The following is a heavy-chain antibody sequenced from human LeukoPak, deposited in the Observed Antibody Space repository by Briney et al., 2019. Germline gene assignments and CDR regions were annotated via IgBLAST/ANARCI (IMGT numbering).Heavy chain of an antibody. CDR1: GGSISSYY. D-gene: IGHD3-22*01. CDR3: ARDGQTSGSPFDP. J-gene: IGHJ5*02. CDR2: IYYSGST. Sequence: PSETLSLTCTVSGGSISSYYWSWIRQPPGKGLEWIGYIYYSGSTNYNPSLRSRVTMSLDTSKNQFSLKLNSVTAADTAVYYCARDGQTSGSPFDPWGQGTLVTVSS. V-gene: IGHV4-59*01.